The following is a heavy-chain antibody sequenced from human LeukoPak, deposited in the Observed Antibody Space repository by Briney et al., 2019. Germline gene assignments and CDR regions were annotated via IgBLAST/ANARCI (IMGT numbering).Heavy chain of an antibody. CDR3: AIDSSGYYYQSAFDI. CDR2: ISAYNGNT. V-gene: IGHV1-18*01. D-gene: IGHD3-22*01. Sequence: ASVKVSCKASGYTFTSYGISWVRQAPGQGLEWMGWISAYNGNTDYAQKLQGRVTMTTDTSTSTAYMELRSLRSDDTAVNYCAIDSSGYYYQSAFDIWGQGTMVTVSS. CDR1: GYTFTSYG. J-gene: IGHJ3*02.